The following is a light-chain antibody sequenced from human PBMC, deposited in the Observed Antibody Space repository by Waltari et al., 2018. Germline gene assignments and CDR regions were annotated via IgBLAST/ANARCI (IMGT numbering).Light chain of an antibody. CDR2: GAS. V-gene: IGKV1-17*01. CDR3: LQYKSYPWT. Sequence: DIQMTQSPSSLSASVGDTVTITCRASQGFRTDLGWYQQKAGKAPKRLISGASRLQGGGPPRFSGSGSGTEFTPTISSLQPEDSATYYCLQYKSYPWTFGRGTKVEVK. J-gene: IGKJ1*01. CDR1: QGFRTD.